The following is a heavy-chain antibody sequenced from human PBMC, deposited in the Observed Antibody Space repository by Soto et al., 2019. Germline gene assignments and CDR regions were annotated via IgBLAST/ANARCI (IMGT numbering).Heavy chain of an antibody. CDR1: GYTFTSYY. CDR2: IKPSGGST. CDR3: ARDQGIDGMDV. V-gene: IGHV1-46*01. J-gene: IGHJ6*02. Sequence: QVQLVQSGAEVKKPGASVKVSCKASGYTFTSYYMHWVRQAPGQGLEWMGIIKPSGGSTSYAQKFQGRVTMTRDTSTSTVYMELSSLRSEDTAVYYCARDQGIDGMDVWGQGTTVTVSS.